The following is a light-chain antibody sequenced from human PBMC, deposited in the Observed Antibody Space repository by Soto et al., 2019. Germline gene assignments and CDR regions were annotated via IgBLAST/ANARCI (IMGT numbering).Light chain of an antibody. CDR2: EVS. CDR1: SSDVGRYNF. J-gene: IGLJ3*02. CDR3: KLYTSSSNWV. V-gene: IGLV2-14*01. Sequence: QSVLTQPASVSGSPGQSITISCTGTSSDVGRYNFVSWYQQHPGKAPKLMIYEVSNRPSGVSNRFSGSKSGDTASLTISGVQAEDEADYYCKLYTSSSNWVFGGGTKVTVL.